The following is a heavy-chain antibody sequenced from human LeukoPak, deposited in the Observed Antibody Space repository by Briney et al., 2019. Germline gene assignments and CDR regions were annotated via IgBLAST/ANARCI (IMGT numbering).Heavy chain of an antibody. Sequence: SVKVSCKASGGTFSSYAISWVRQAPGQGLEWMGGIIPIFVTANYAQKFQSRVTLTADETTSTAYMERSSLRYEDTAVYYCAREIVYVYGIYYYYGMDVWGKGTTVTVSS. D-gene: IGHD5/OR15-5a*01. V-gene: IGHV1-69*13. CDR2: IIPIFVTA. CDR3: AREIVYVYGIYYYYGMDV. J-gene: IGHJ6*04. CDR1: GGTFSSYA.